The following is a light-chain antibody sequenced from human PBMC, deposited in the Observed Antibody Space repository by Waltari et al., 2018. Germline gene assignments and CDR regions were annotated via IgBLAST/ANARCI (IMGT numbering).Light chain of an antibody. Sequence: EIVMTQSPATLSVSPGERVTISCRASQSVRSYVAWYQQQPGLAPRLLVDGATTRATGIPAKFSGSGSGTEFTLTISSLESEDSAVYFCQQYNNWPPEFGQGTRLEIQ. CDR3: QQYNNWPPE. CDR2: GAT. CDR1: QSVRSY. J-gene: IGKJ5*01. V-gene: IGKV3-15*01.